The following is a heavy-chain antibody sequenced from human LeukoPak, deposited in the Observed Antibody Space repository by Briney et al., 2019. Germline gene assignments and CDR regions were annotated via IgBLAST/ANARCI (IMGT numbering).Heavy chain of an antibody. CDR2: INHSGST. Sequence: SETLSLTCAVYGGSFSGYYWSWICQPPGKGLEWIGEINHSGSTNYNPPLKSRVTISVDTSKNQFSLKLSSVTAADTAVYYCARQTGSGLFILPGGQGTLVTVSS. V-gene: IGHV4-34*01. CDR1: GGSFSGYY. J-gene: IGHJ4*02. D-gene: IGHD3/OR15-3a*01. CDR3: ARQTGSGLFILP.